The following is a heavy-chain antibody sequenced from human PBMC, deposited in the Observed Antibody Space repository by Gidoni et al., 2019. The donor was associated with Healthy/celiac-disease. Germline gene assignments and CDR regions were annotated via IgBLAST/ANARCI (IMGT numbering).Heavy chain of an antibody. CDR3: ARVSRYCDYVPSDY. CDR1: VFTFSSDW. V-gene: IGHV3-74*01. D-gene: IGHD4-17*01. CDR2: INSDGRIT. J-gene: IGHJ4*02. Sequence: EVQRVESGGGLVQPGGSLRLACAASVFTFSSDWMHWVRQAPGKGLVWVSRINSDGRITSYADSVKGRFTISRDNSKNMLYLQINSLRADDTAGYYCARVSRYCDYVPSDYWGQGTLVTVAS.